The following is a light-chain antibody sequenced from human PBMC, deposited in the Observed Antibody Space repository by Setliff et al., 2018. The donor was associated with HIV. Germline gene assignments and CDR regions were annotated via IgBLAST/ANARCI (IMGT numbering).Light chain of an antibody. Sequence: QSALTQPASVSGSPGQSITISCTGTSSDVGGYQYVSWYQQHPGKAPKLIIYDVSKRPSGVSNRFSGSKSGNTASLTISGLQAEDEADYYCSSYTSSTPLYVFGNGTKVTV. CDR2: DVS. CDR3: SSYTSSTPLYV. CDR1: SSDVGGYQY. V-gene: IGLV2-14*01. J-gene: IGLJ1*01.